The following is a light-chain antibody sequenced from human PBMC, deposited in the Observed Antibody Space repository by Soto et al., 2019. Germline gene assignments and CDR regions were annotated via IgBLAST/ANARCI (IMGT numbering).Light chain of an antibody. CDR2: GAS. CDR3: QQYSSWPWT. Sequence: EIVLTQSPATLSLSPGERATLSCRASQSVSSNLAWYRQKPGQAPRLLIYGASSRATGIPARFSGSGSGTEFTLTISSLQPEDFAVYYCQQYSSWPWTFGQGTKVDIK. V-gene: IGKV3-15*01. CDR1: QSVSSN. J-gene: IGKJ1*01.